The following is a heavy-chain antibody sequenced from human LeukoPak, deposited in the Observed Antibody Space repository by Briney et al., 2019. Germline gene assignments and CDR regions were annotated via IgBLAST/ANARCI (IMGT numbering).Heavy chain of an antibody. Sequence: SETLSLTCAVYGGSFSGYYWSWIRQPPGKGLEWIGYIYNGGSTTYSPSLNSRVTISLDTSNNQVSLRLSSVTAADTAVYYCAKGGTYGGGADYWGQGTLVTVSS. D-gene: IGHD1-26*01. CDR3: AKGGTYGGGADY. J-gene: IGHJ4*02. CDR1: GGSFSGYY. V-gene: IGHV4-59*01. CDR2: IYNGGST.